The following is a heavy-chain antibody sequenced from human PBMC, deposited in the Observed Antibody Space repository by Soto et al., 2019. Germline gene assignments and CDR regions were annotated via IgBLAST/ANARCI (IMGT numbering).Heavy chain of an antibody. CDR2: ISGSGGST. D-gene: IGHD6-6*01. J-gene: IGHJ6*02. V-gene: IGHV3-23*01. Sequence: PGGSLRLSCAASGFTFSSYAMSWVRQAPGKGLEWVSAISGSGGSTYYADSVKGRFTISRDNSKNTLYLQMNSLRAEDTAVYYCAKGRTAARFRCGMDVWGQGXTVTVSS. CDR3: AKGRTAARFRCGMDV. CDR1: GFTFSSYA.